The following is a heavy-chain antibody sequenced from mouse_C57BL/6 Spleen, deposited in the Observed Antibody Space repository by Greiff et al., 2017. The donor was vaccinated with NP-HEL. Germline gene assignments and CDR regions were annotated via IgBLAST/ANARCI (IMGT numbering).Heavy chain of an antibody. CDR1: GFTFSSYA. CDR2: ISSGGDYI. CDR3: ILLSIQGAMDY. V-gene: IGHV5-9-1*02. D-gene: IGHD2-10*01. Sequence: EVKLVESGEGLVKPGGSLKLSCAASGFTFSSYAMSWVRQTPEKRLEWVAYISSGGDYIYYADTVKGRFTISRDNARNTLYLQMSSLKSEDTAMYYCILLSIQGAMDYWGQGTSVTVSS. J-gene: IGHJ4*01.